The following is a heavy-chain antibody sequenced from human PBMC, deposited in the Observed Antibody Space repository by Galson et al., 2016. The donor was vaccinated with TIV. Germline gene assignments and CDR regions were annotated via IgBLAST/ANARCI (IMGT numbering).Heavy chain of an antibody. CDR3: SRDDGSTSGSDY. Sequence: SVKVSCKASGYIFTDYYIHWVRQAPGQGLEWLGWINPKSGGAIFAQKFQGRVNLTSDTSISTAYMDLSWLTFDDTAVYYCSRDDGSTSGSDYWGKGTLVTVSS. D-gene: IGHD3-22*01. J-gene: IGHJ4*02. V-gene: IGHV1-2*02. CDR1: GYIFTDYY. CDR2: INPKSGGA.